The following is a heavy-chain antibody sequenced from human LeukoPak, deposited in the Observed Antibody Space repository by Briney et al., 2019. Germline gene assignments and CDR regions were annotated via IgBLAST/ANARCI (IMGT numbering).Heavy chain of an antibody. V-gene: IGHV4-39*07. CDR3: ARGSCTNGVCYRFDY. CDR2: INHSGST. J-gene: IGHJ4*02. CDR1: GGSISSSSYY. Sequence: SETLSLTCTVSGGSISSSSYYWGWIRQPPGKGLEWIGEINHSGSTNYNPSLKSRVTISVDTSKNQFSLKLSSVTAADTAVYYCARGSCTNGVCYRFDYWGQGTLVTVSS. D-gene: IGHD2-8*01.